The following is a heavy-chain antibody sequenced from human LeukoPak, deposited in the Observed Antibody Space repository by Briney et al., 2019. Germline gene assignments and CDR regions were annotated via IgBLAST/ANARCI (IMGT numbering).Heavy chain of an antibody. D-gene: IGHD2-15*01. J-gene: IGHJ5*02. Sequence: SETLSLTCTVSGGSISSYYWSWIRQPAGKGLEWIGHIYTSGSTNYNPSLKSRVTMSVDTSKNQFSLKLSSVTAADTAVYYCARAALYCSGGSCYLSWFDPWGQGTLVTVSS. V-gene: IGHV4-4*07. CDR1: GGSISSYY. CDR3: ARAALYCSGGSCYLSWFDP. CDR2: IYTSGST.